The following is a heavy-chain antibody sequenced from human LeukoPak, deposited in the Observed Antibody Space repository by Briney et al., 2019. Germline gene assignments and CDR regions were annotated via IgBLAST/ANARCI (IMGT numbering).Heavy chain of an antibody. V-gene: IGHV5-51*01. D-gene: IGHD3-22*01. CDR2: IYPGDSDT. CDR1: GYSFTNYW. Sequence: GESLKISCKGSGYSFTNYWIGWVRQMPGKGLEWMGIIYPGDSDTRYSPSFQGQVTISADKSISTAYLQWSSLKASDTAMYYCATWGYYDSSGFDYWGQGTLVTVFS. J-gene: IGHJ4*02. CDR3: ATWGYYDSSGFDY.